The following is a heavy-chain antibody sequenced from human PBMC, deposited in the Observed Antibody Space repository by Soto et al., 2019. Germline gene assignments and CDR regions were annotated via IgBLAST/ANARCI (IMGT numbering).Heavy chain of an antibody. J-gene: IGHJ4*01. Sequence: GGSLRLSCAASGFTFSNAWINWVRQAPGKGLEWVGLVKSKNDGGTTDFAAPVKGRFAISRDDSKNMVYLEMNSLQTEDTAIYYCTTDSYITSIIVRFDYWGHGTMGTVSS. CDR3: TTDSYITSIIVRFDY. D-gene: IGHD3-22*01. CDR1: GFTFSNAW. CDR2: VKSKNDGGTT. V-gene: IGHV3-15*07.